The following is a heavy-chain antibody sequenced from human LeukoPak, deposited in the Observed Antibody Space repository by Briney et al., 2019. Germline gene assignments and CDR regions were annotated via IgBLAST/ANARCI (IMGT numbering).Heavy chain of an antibody. Sequence: ASVKVSCKASGGTFSSYAISWVRQAPGQGLEWMGGIIPIFGTANYAQKFQGRVTITADESTSTAYMELSSLRSEDTAVYYCARTGIWRAPGGGLPKARFDPWGQGTLVTVSS. V-gene: IGHV1-69*13. CDR3: ARTGIWRAPGGGLPKARFDP. CDR1: GGTFSSYA. J-gene: IGHJ5*02. CDR2: IIPIFGTA. D-gene: IGHD1-14*01.